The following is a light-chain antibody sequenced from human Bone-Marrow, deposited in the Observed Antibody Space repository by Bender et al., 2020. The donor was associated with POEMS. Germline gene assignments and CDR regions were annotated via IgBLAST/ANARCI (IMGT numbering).Light chain of an antibody. J-gene: IGLJ1*01. Sequence: QSVLTQPPSVSGAPGQRVTISCTGSSSNVHWYQQLPGAAPKLLIFGNNNQPSGVPDRFSGSKSGSSASLVITGLQAEDEADYYCQSFDITDPYVFGPGTRVVVL. CDR1: SSN. CDR3: QSFDITDPYV. V-gene: IGLV1-40*01. CDR2: GNN.